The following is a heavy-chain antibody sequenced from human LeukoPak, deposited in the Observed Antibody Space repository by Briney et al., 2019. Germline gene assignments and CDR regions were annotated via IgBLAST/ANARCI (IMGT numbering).Heavy chain of an antibody. J-gene: IGHJ6*03. D-gene: IGHD3-9*01. CDR3: ARGGDILTGSKYYYYMDV. Sequence: ASVKLSCKASGYTFTGYYMHWVRQAPGQGLEWMGWINPNSGGTNYAQKFQGRVTMTRDTSISTAYMELSSLRSEDTAVYYCARGGDILTGSKYYYYMDVWGKGTTVTVSS. V-gene: IGHV1-2*02. CDR1: GYTFTGYY. CDR2: INPNSGGT.